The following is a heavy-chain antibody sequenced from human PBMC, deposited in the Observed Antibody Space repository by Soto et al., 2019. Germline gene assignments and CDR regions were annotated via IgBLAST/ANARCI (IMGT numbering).Heavy chain of an antibody. Sequence: SETLSLTCTVSGGSISSGDFYWSWIRQPPGKGLEWIGYIYISGNTFYNPSLKSRLSISLDTSKNQFSLKLTSVTAADTAVYYCARLPPTYYYDRSGPVDYCGQGTVVTVYS. CDR3: ARLPPTYYYDRSGPVDY. D-gene: IGHD3-22*01. CDR1: GGSISSGDFY. CDR2: IYISGNT. J-gene: IGHJ4*02. V-gene: IGHV4-30-4*01.